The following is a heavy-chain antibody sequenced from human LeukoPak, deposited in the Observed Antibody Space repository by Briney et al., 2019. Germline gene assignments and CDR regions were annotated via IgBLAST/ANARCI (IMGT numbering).Heavy chain of an antibody. V-gene: IGHV4-34*01. D-gene: IGHD5-18*01. CDR2: INHSGST. J-gene: IGHJ6*02. CDR3: ARASGYPRTPEKLDV. Sequence: SETLSLTCAVYGVSFSGYYWSWIRQPPGKGLEWIGEINHSGSTNYIPSLKSRVTISVDTSKNQFSLKLSSVTAADTAVYYCARASGYPRTPEKLDVWGQGTTVTVSS. CDR1: GVSFSGYY.